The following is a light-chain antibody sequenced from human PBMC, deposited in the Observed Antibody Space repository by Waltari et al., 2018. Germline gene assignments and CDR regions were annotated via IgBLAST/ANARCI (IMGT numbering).Light chain of an antibody. J-gene: IGKJ3*01. CDR3: QKYISAPFT. CDR1: QVISNY. Sequence: DIQMTQFPSSLSASVGDRVTITCRASQVISNYLAWYQQKPGKVPKLLIYAASTLQSGVPARFSGGGSGTDFTLTINSLQPEDVATYYCQKYISAPFTFGPGTKVDIK. CDR2: AAS. V-gene: IGKV1-27*01.